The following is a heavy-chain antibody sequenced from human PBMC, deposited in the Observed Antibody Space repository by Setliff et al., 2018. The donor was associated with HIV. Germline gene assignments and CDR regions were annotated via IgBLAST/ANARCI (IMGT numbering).Heavy chain of an antibody. CDR3: ARVEPGGSQAFDI. J-gene: IGHJ3*02. CDR1: GFPFSNYY. D-gene: IGHD3-10*01. CDR2: ISRSSGSST. Sequence: GGSLRLSCAASGFPFSNYYMSWIRQAPGKGLEWVSNISRSSGSSTNYADSAKGRFTISRDNAKNSLYLQMNSLRAEDTAVYYCARVEPGGSQAFDIWGHGTMVT. V-gene: IGHV3-11*06.